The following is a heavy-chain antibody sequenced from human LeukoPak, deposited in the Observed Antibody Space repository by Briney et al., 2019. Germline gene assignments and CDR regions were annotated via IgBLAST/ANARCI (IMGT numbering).Heavy chain of an antibody. CDR3: ARSIAAAGTFFYY. V-gene: IGHV4-4*07. CDR2: IYTSGST. CDR1: GGSISSYY. J-gene: IGHJ4*02. Sequence: SETLSLTCTVSGGSISSYYWIWIRQPAGKGLEWIGRIYTSGSTNYNPSLKSRVTMSVDTSKNQFSLKLSSVTAAYTAVYYCARSIAAAGTFFYYCGEGNLVTVSS. D-gene: IGHD6-13*01.